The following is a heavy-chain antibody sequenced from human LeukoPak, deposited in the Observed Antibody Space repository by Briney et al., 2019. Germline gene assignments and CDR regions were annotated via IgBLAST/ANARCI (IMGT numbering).Heavy chain of an antibody. CDR1: GGSISSSSHY. Sequence: SETLSLTCTVSGGSISSSSHYWGWIRQPPGKGLEWIGSGSTYYNPSLKSRVTISVDTSKNQFSLKLYSVTAADTAVYYCAKSSSGTIDYWGQGTLVTVSS. CDR3: AKSSSGTIDY. D-gene: IGHD2-2*01. V-gene: IGHV4-39*01. J-gene: IGHJ4*02. CDR2: GST.